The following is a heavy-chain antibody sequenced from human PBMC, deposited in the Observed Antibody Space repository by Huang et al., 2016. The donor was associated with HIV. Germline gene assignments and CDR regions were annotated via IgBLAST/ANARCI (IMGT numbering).Heavy chain of an antibody. Sequence: QVQLVQSRAEVKKPGASVKVSCKVSAYTLTELSIHWVRQPPGKGLEWVGGFEPEIGETIYAQKVQGRVTMTEDTSTETAFMEMSGLRPEDTAVYYCATGFDVFFDFWGQGTLVTVSS. V-gene: IGHV1-24*01. CDR2: FEPEIGET. J-gene: IGHJ4*02. CDR1: AYTLTELS. D-gene: IGHD3-9*01. CDR3: ATGFDVFFDF.